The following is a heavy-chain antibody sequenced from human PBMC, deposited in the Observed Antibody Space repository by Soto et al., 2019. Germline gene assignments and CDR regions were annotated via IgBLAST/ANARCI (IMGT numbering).Heavy chain of an antibody. CDR2: IKSDGSST. CDR1: GFSFTDYW. Sequence: EVQLVESGGGLVPPGGSLRLSCAASGFSFTDYWMHWVRQAPGKGLVWVSRIKSDGSSTNYADSVKGRFTISRDNVKNMVYLQMNSLRAEDTAVYYCARGGRGGFDYWGQGALVTVSS. V-gene: IGHV3-74*01. J-gene: IGHJ4*02. D-gene: IGHD3-16*01. CDR3: ARGGRGGFDY.